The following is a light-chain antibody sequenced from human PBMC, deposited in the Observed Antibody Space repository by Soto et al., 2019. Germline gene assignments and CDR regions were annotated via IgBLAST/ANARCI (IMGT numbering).Light chain of an antibody. CDR1: QSVRTK. J-gene: IGKJ2*01. Sequence: ETVMTQSPATLSVSPGERATLSCRASQSVRTKLAWYQQKPGQAPRLLIYGASSRATGIPARFSGSGSGTEFTLTISSLQSEDSGVYYCQQYGSSTYTFGQGTKLEIK. V-gene: IGKV3D-15*01. CDR3: QQYGSSTYT. CDR2: GAS.